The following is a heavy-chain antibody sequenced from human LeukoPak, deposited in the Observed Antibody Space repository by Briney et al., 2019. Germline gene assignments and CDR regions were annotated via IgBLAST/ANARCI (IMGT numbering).Heavy chain of an antibody. Sequence: PGGSLRLSCAASGFTFSSYSMNWVRQAPGNGLEWVSSISSSSSYIYYADSVKGRFTISRDNAKNSLYLQMNSLRAEDTAVYYCARDPPSLYYDSSGYFDYWGQGTLVTVSS. D-gene: IGHD3-22*01. CDR3: ARDPPSLYYDSSGYFDY. J-gene: IGHJ4*02. CDR1: GFTFSSYS. CDR2: ISSSSSYI. V-gene: IGHV3-21*01.